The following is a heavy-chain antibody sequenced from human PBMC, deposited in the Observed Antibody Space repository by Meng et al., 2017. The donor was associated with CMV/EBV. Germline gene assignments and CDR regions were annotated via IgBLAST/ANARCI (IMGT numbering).Heavy chain of an antibody. CDR3: ARMEVGGGSCYSDY. CDR1: GYAFTILG. J-gene: IGHJ4*02. D-gene: IGHD2-15*01. V-gene: IGHV1-18*01. Sequence: VERVRAGAWVRKPGGSVKVSRKASGYAFTILGISWVRQAPGQGLGWMGWISAYNGNTNYAQKLQGRVTMTTDTSTSTAYMELRSLRSDDTAVYYCARMEVGGGSCYSDYWGQGTLVTVSS. CDR2: ISAYNGNT.